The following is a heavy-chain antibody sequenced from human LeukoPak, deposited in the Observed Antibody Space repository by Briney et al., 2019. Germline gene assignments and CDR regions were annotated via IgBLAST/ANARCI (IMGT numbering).Heavy chain of an antibody. V-gene: IGHV4-4*07. CDR2: IYTSGST. CDR3: AREDSTGWYGVDY. J-gene: IGHJ4*02. CDR1: GGSIGHYY. Sequence: NPSETLSFTCTVSGGSIGHYYWTWIRQPAGKGLEWIGRIYTSGSTRCNPSLKSRVTMSVDTSQNQFSLKLSSVTAADTAMYYCAREDSTGWYGVDYWSQGTLVTVSS. D-gene: IGHD6-19*01.